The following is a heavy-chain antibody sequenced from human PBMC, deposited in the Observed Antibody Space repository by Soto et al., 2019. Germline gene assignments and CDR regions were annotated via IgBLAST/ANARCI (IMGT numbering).Heavy chain of an antibody. D-gene: IGHD1-1*01. CDR3: ARGRYGDY. CDR1: GYTFTSYG. CDR2: ISAHNGNT. J-gene: IGHJ4*02. Sequence: QVHLVQSGAEVKKPGASVKVSCKCSGYTFTSYGITWVRQAPGQGLEWMGWISAHNGNTDYAQKVQGRVTVTRDTSTSTAYMELRSRRSDDTAVYYCARGRYGDYWGQGALVTGSS. V-gene: IGHV1-18*01.